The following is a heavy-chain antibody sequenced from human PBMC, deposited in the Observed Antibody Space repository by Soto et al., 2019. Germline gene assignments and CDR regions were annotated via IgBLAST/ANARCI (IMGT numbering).Heavy chain of an antibody. Sequence: LSLTCGVSGGTIRSPDWWTWVRQPPGKGLEWIGEIFQSGSTNYTPSLESRVTISVDKSKNQFSLTLTSVTAADTAVYFCARGRGRYSSGWSWFDPWGQGILVTVSS. V-gene: IGHV4-4*01. J-gene: IGHJ5*02. D-gene: IGHD6-19*01. CDR2: IFQSGST. CDR3: ARGRGRYSSGWSWFDP. CDR1: GGTIRSPDW.